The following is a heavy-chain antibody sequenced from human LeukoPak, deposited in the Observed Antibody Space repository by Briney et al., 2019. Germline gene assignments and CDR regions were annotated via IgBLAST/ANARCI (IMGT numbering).Heavy chain of an antibody. CDR1: GRPFRRYD. CDR3: ARDGGSGSYYNSFAG. D-gene: IGHD3-10*01. CDR2: LIPIFGTA. Sequence: SVRVSCKASGRPFRRYDILGVRQAPGRGLEWMGGLIPIFGTANYAEKFQGRVTITADESTSTAYMELSSLRSEDTAVYYCARDGGSGSYYNSFAGWGQGTLVTVS. J-gene: IGHJ5*02. V-gene: IGHV1-69*01.